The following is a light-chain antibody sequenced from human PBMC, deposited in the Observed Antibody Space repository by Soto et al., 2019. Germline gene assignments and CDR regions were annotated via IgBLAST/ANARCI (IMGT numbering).Light chain of an antibody. CDR3: QPYNNWPLT. J-gene: IGKJ4*01. CDR1: QGIGDT. Sequence: EVGMTQSAATLSVSPGEGVTLSWWANQGIGDTLAWYQHKPGQTPRLLIYDTSTRATGVPARFSGSRYGPEFNLTINSLQSEDFAIYYCQPYNNWPLTFGGGTKVDIK. V-gene: IGKV3-15*01. CDR2: DTS.